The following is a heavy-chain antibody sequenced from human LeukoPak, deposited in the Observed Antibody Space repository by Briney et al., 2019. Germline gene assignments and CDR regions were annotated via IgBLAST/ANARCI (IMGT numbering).Heavy chain of an antibody. J-gene: IGHJ6*03. CDR3: ARDGSSLKYYYYYMDV. D-gene: IGHD6-13*01. CDR2: IKQDGSEK. Sequence: GGSLRLSCAASGFTFSAYWMSWVRQAPGKGLEWVANIKQDGSEKNYVDSVKGRFTISRDNAKNSLYLQMNSLRAEDTAVYYCARDGSSLKYYYYYMDVWGKGTTVTVSS. CDR1: GFTFSAYW. V-gene: IGHV3-7*01.